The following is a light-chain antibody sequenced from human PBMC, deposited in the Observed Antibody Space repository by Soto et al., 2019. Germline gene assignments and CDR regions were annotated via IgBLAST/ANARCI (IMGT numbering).Light chain of an antibody. CDR2: GAT. CDR1: QSVGSSY. J-gene: IGKJ1*01. V-gene: IGKV3-20*01. Sequence: EVVLTQNPGTLSLSRGERTTLSWRSSQSVGSSYLAWYQQKPGRAPRLLIYGATNRATRIPGRFSGIVSVPDFSLTISRLEPEDFAVYYCQQYGSSLGTFGQGPRWRS. CDR3: QQYGSSLGT.